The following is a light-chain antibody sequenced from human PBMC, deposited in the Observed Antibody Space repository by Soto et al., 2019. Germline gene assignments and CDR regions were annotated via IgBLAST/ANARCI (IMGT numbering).Light chain of an antibody. V-gene: IGKV1-39*01. Sequence: DIHMAQSPPSLSASVGDRVTITCRASHNIVTYLNWYQQKAGKAPSLLIYEASHLQSGVPFRFFGSGSGTDFTLTISRLEPEDFAVYYCLQFGSSPRYTFGQGTKLQI. J-gene: IGKJ2*01. CDR3: LQFGSSPRYT. CDR2: EAS. CDR1: HNIVTY.